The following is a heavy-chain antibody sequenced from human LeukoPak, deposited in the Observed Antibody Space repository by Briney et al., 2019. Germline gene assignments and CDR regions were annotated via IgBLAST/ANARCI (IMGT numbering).Heavy chain of an antibody. D-gene: IGHD6-19*01. V-gene: IGHV3-53*01. Sequence: GGSLRLSCAVSEFSVSSNYMNWVRQAPGKGLEWVSVIYSGGATYYADSVKGRFTISRDNSKNTLYMQMNSLRAEDTAVYYCAKDIQWLVPGYFDYWGQGTLVTVSS. CDR2: IYSGGAT. J-gene: IGHJ4*02. CDR3: AKDIQWLVPGYFDY. CDR1: EFSVSSNY.